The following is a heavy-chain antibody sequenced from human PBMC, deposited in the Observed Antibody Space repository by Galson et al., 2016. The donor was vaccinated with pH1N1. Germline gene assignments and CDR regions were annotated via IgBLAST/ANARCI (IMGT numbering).Heavy chain of an antibody. CDR2: IIPIIGST. V-gene: IGHV1-69*05. CDR1: GGTFRSYA. J-gene: IGHJ4*02. Sequence: SVKVSCKASGGTFRSYAISWVRQAPGQGLEWMGGIIPIIGSTNYAQKFQGRVTITTDESTRTTYMELGSLRSDDTAVDYCARWGSTQDYGAGSYGYYDYWGQGTLLTVSS. D-gene: IGHD3-10*01. CDR3: ARWGSTQDYGAGSYGYYDY.